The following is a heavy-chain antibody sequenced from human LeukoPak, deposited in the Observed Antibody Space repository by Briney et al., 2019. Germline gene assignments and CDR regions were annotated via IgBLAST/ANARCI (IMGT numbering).Heavy chain of an antibody. D-gene: IGHD2-8*01. CDR2: ISSSGDNT. CDR1: GFVFSTYA. Sequence: GGSLRLSCAAPGFVFSTYAMGWVRQAPGKGLEWVSGISSSGDNTYYVDSVKGQFTISRDNSKNTLDLQMNSLRAEDTAMYHCAKVKALDAVASYFDYWGQGTLVTVSS. CDR3: AKVKALDAVASYFDY. V-gene: IGHV3-23*01. J-gene: IGHJ4*02.